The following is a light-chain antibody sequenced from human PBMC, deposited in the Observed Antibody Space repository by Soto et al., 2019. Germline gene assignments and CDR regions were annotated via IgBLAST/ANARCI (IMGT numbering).Light chain of an antibody. V-gene: IGLV2-14*01. CDR1: SSDIGGYNY. J-gene: IGLJ3*02. CDR3: SSYRHTDTLV. Sequence: QSALTQPASVSGSPGQSIAISCTGTSSDIGGYNYVSWYQQYPGKAHKLMIYGVTNRPSGVSNRFSGSKYDNTASLTISGLQSEDEADYYCSSYRHTDTLVFGGGTKVTVL. CDR2: GVT.